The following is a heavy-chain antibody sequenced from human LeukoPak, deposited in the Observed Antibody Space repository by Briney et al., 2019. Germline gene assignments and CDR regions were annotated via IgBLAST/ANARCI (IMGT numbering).Heavy chain of an antibody. CDR2: MNPTSGHT. CDR3: ARSPVGVRKKHDF. CDR1: GYTFTSYD. D-gene: IGHD3-10*01. V-gene: IGHV1-8*01. Sequence: GASVTVSCKASGYTFTSYDINWVRQATGQGLEWMGWMNPTSGHTDYAQNFQGRVTMTRDTSISTAYMELNSLTSEDTAVYYCARSPVGVRKKHDFWGQGTLVIVSS. J-gene: IGHJ4*02.